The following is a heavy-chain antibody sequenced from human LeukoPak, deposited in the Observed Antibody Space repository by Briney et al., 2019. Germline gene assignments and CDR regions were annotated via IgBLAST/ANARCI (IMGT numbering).Heavy chain of an antibody. D-gene: IGHD3-10*01. CDR1: GFTFSSYG. CDR2: IWYDGSNQ. CDR3: AKENRTLLWFGPGTFDI. Sequence: GGSLRLSCAASGFTFSSYGMHWVRQAPGKGLEWVAVIWYDGSNQFYTDSVKGRFTISRDNSKNTLYLQMNGLRAEDTAVYYCAKENRTLLWFGPGTFDIWGQGTMVTVSS. V-gene: IGHV3-33*06. J-gene: IGHJ3*02.